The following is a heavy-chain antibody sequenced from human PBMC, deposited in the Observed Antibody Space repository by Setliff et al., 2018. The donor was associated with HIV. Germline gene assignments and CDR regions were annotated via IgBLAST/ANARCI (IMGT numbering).Heavy chain of an antibody. CDR3: ANDGRGDY. CDR1: GFTFSSSW. J-gene: IGHJ4*02. CDR2: INTDGSNT. D-gene: IGHD1-1*01. V-gene: IGHV3-74*01. Sequence: GGSLRLSCAASGFTFSSSWMHWVRQALGKGLVWVSRINTDGSNTNYANSVKGRFTISRDNSKNTLFLQMNDLRAEDTAVYYCANDGRGDYWGQGTLVTVSS.